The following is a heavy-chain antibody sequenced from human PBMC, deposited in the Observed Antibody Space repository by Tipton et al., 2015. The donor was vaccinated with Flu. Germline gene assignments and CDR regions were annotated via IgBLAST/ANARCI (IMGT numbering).Heavy chain of an antibody. D-gene: IGHD5-24*01. J-gene: IGHJ5*02. CDR2: IYYSGST. Sequence: TLSLTCTVSGGSISSYYWSWIRQPPGKGLEWIGYIYYSGSTNYNPSLKSRVTISVDTSKNQFSLKLSSVTAADTAVYYCARADGREFEAWGQGTLVTVSS. V-gene: IGHV4-59*01. CDR3: ARADGREFEA. CDR1: GGSISSYY.